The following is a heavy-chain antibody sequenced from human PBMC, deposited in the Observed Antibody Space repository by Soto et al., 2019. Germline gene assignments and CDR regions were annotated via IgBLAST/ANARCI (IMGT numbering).Heavy chain of an antibody. CDR3: ATFYGDYVSY. Sequence: SETLSLTCTFSGGSISSSSYYWGWIRQPPGKGLEWIGSIYYSGSTFYNPSLKSRVTISVDTSKNQFSLKLSSVTAADTAVYCCATFYGDYVSYWGQGTLVTVSS. V-gene: IGHV4-39*01. CDR2: IYYSGST. D-gene: IGHD4-17*01. CDR1: GGSISSSSYY. J-gene: IGHJ4*02.